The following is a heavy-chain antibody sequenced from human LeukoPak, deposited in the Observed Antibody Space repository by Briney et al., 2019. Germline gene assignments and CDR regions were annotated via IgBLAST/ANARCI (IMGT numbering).Heavy chain of an antibody. CDR2: INPNSGRT. CDR3: ARFDY. Sequence: ASVKVSCKASGYTFTGYYIHWVRQAPGQGLEWMGWINPNSGRTDYAQRFQGRVTMTRDTSVSTAYMELSRLRSEDTAVYYCARFDYWGQGTLVTVSS. V-gene: IGHV1-2*02. J-gene: IGHJ4*02. CDR1: GYTFTGYY.